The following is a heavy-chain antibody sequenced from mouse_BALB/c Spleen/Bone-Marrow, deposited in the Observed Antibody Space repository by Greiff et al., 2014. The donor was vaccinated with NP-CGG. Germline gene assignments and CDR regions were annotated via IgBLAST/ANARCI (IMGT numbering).Heavy chain of an antibody. CDR3: ARSDGYRAMDY. D-gene: IGHD2-3*01. CDR1: DYAFSTPW. V-gene: IGHV1-82*01. J-gene: IGHJ4*01. Sequence: QVQLKESGPELVKPGASVKISCKASDYAFSTPWMNWVKQRPGQGLEWIGRIYPGDGDTYYNGKFKGKATLTADKSSSTAYMQLSSLTSVDSAVYFCARSDGYRAMDYWGQGTSVTVSS. CDR2: IYPGDGDT.